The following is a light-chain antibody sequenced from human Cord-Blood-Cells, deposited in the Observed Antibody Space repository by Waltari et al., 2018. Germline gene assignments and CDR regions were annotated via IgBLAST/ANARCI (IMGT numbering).Light chain of an antibody. CDR3: QQYNNWPPLT. Sequence: EIVMTQSPATLSVSPGERATLSCEASQSVSSNLARYQQTPGQAPRLPIYGASTRATGIPARFSGSGSGTEFTLTISSLQSEDFAVYYCQQYNNWPPLTFGGGTKVEIK. CDR1: QSVSSN. J-gene: IGKJ4*01. V-gene: IGKV3-15*01. CDR2: GAS.